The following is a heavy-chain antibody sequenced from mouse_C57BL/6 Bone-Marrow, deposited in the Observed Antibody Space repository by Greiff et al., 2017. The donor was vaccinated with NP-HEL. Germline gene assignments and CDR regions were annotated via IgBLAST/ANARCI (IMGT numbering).Heavy chain of an antibody. J-gene: IGHJ1*03. V-gene: IGHV5-16*01. CDR2: INYDGSST. Sequence: EVQLVESEGGLVQPGSSMKLSCTASGFTFSDYYMAWVRQVPEKGLEWVANINYDGSSTYYLDSLKSRFIISRDNAKNILYLQMSSLKSEDTATYYCARDRGDYYGRGWYFDVWGTGTTVTVSS. CDR3: ARDRGDYYGRGWYFDV. CDR1: GFTFSDYY. D-gene: IGHD1-1*01.